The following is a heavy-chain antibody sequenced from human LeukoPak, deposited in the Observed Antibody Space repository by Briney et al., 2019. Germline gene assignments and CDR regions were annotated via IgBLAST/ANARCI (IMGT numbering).Heavy chain of an antibody. CDR3: AREEIVVVPATFLGLGFYSYYHMDV. J-gene: IGHJ6*03. CDR1: GFTFSDYY. CDR2: ISTGGTTI. D-gene: IGHD2-2*01. V-gene: IGHV3-11*01. Sequence: PGGSLRLSCAASGFTFSDYYMNWIRQAPGKGLEWVSYISTGGTTIYYADSVNGRFTISRDNADNSLYLQMNSLRAEDTAVYYCAREEIVVVPATFLGLGFYSYYHMDVWGKGTAVTVSS.